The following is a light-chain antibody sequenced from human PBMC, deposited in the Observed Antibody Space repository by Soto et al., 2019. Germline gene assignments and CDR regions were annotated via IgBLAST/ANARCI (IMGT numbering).Light chain of an antibody. Sequence: DIQMTQSPSSLSASIGDRVTITCRASQSITNYLNWYQQTPGKAPKLLIYAASSLRDGVPARFSGSGSGTDFTLTISSLQPEDFATYYCQQSDSSPTFGQGTKVDIK. V-gene: IGKV1-39*01. J-gene: IGKJ2*01. CDR1: QSITNY. CDR2: AAS. CDR3: QQSDSSPT.